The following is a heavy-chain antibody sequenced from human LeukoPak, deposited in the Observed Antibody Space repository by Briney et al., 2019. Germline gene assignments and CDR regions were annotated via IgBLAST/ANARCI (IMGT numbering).Heavy chain of an antibody. Sequence: PGGSLRLSCAASGFTFSTYAIHWVRQAPGKGLEWVAVIWFDGSEQYYADSVKGRFIISRDNSKSTSNLQLNSLRAEDTAVYYCAREGASRWGELSPWGQGTLVTVSS. V-gene: IGHV3-33*01. CDR3: AREGASRWGELSP. CDR1: GFTFSTYA. D-gene: IGHD3-16*02. CDR2: IWFDGSEQ. J-gene: IGHJ1*01.